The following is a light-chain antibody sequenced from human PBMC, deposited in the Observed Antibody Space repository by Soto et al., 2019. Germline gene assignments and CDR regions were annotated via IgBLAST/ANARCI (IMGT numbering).Light chain of an antibody. J-gene: IGLJ2*01. Sequence: SVLTQPPSASGTPGQRVTISCSGSSSNIGSNTVNWYQQLPGTAPKLLIYSNNQRPSGVPDRFSGSKSGTSASLAISGLQSEDEADYYCAAGDDSLNGVLFGGGTKVTVL. CDR3: AAGDDSLNGVL. V-gene: IGLV1-44*01. CDR1: SSNIGSNT. CDR2: SNN.